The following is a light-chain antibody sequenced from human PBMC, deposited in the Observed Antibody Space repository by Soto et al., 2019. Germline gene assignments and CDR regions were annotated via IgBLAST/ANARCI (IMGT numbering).Light chain of an antibody. V-gene: IGKV3-11*01. CDR2: DTS. J-gene: IGKJ3*01. Sequence: EIVLTQSPATLSLSPGERATLSCRASQSVSSYLAWYQQKPGQAPRLLIYDTSTRATGIPARFSGSGSGTDFTLTISSLEPEDFAVYYCQQHTNWPRSFTFGPGTKVDIK. CDR1: QSVSSY. CDR3: QQHTNWPRSFT.